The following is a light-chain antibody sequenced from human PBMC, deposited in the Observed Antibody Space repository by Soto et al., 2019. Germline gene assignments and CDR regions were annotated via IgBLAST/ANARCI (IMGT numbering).Light chain of an antibody. Sequence: QSVLTQPPSVSGAPGQRVTISCTGSSSNIGAGYDVHWYQQLPGTAPKLLIYGNSNRPSGIPDRFSGSKSGTSATLGITGLRAEDEADYYCQPYDSSLSGWVFGGGTKLTVL. CDR3: QPYDSSLSGWV. CDR2: GNS. CDR1: SSNIGAGYD. J-gene: IGLJ3*02. V-gene: IGLV1-40*01.